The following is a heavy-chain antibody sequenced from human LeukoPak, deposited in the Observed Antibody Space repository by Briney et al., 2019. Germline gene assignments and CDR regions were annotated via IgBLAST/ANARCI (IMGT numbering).Heavy chain of an antibody. CDR3: AKDTGYSSGWFKKWCYFDY. CDR1: GFTFSSYA. Sequence: GGSLRLSCAASGFTFSSYAMSWVRQAPGKGLEWVSAISGSGGSTYYADSVKGRFTISRDNSKNTLYLQMNSLRAEDTAVYYCAKDTGYSSGWFKKWCYFDYWGQGTLVTVSS. D-gene: IGHD6-19*01. V-gene: IGHV3-23*01. CDR2: ISGSGGST. J-gene: IGHJ4*02.